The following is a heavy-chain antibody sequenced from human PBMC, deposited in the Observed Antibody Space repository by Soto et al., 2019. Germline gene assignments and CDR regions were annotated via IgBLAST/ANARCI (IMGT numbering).Heavy chain of an antibody. D-gene: IGHD3-9*01. CDR1: GYAFTIYG. J-gene: IGHJ4*02. CDR2: ISGYNGNT. CDR3: ARFGTREFDGLNPRGYFAY. Sequence: ASVKVSCKASGYAFTIYGFSWVRQAPGQGLEWMGWISGYNGNTNYAQNLQGRVTMTRDTSTSTVYMELSSLRSEDTAVYYCARFGTREFDGLNPRGYFAYWGQGTLVTVTS. V-gene: IGHV1-18*01.